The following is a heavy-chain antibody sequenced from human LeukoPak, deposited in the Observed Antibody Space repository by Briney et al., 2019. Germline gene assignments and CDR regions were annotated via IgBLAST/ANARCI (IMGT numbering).Heavy chain of an antibody. Sequence: SETLSLTCTVSGYSISSGYYWGWIRQPPGKGLEWIGSIYHSGSTYYNPSLKSRVTISVDTSKNQFSLKLSSVTAADTAVYYCVRGRAYSSSWYDYWGQGTLVTVSS. V-gene: IGHV4-38-2*02. CDR2: IYHSGST. CDR1: GYSISSGYY. CDR3: VRGRAYSSSWYDY. J-gene: IGHJ4*02. D-gene: IGHD6-13*01.